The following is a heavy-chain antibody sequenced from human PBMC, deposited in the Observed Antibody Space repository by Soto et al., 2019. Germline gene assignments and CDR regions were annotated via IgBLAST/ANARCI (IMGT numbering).Heavy chain of an antibody. V-gene: IGHV2-5*02. CDR3: VHRPLGETGPAGDY. D-gene: IGHD3-16*01. Sequence: SGPKLVNPTQALTLTCTFSGFSLSNPGMGVGWIRQPPGKALEWLALIYWDDDKRYSPSLKSRLTITKDTSKNQVVLTLTNIDPVDTATYYCVHRPLGETGPAGDYWGQGTLVTVSS. J-gene: IGHJ4*02. CDR1: GFSLSNPGMG. CDR2: IYWDDDK.